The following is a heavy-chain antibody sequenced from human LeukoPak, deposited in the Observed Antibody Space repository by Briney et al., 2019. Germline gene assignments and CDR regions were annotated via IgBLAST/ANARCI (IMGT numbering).Heavy chain of an antibody. CDR2: IYHSGRT. CDR3: VRQFMNYVPFDY. D-gene: IGHD1-7*01. CDR1: GYSISRGYY. Sequence: SETLSLTCAVSGYSISRGYYWGWIRHPPGKGLELIGSIYHSGRTYYNPSLKSRITMSVDAPKKQLSLKLSSVPPADTPVSYCVRQFMNYVPFDYSGQRNLGTVSP. J-gene: IGHJ4*02. V-gene: IGHV4-38-2*01.